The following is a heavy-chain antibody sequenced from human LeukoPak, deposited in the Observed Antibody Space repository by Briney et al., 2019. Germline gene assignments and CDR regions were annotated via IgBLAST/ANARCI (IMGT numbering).Heavy chain of an antibody. CDR1: GGSFSGYY. Sequence: PSETLSLTCAVYGGSFSGYYWSWIRQPPGEGLEWIGEINHSGSTNYNPSLKSRVTISVDTSKNQFSLKLSSVTAADTAVYYCARDGGERPPLDYWGQGTLVTVSS. D-gene: IGHD2-21*01. J-gene: IGHJ4*02. CDR2: INHSGST. CDR3: ARDGGERPPLDY. V-gene: IGHV4-34*01.